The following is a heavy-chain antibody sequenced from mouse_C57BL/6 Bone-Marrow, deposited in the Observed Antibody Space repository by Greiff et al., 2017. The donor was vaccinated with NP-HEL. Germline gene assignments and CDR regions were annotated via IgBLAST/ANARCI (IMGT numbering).Heavy chain of an antibody. J-gene: IGHJ2*01. Sequence: QVQLQQSGAELVRPGTSVKMSCKASGYTFTNYWIGWAKQRPGHGLEWIGDIYPGGGYTNYNEKFKGKATLTADKSSSTAYMQFSSLTSEDSAIDYCASVRRGWFDYWGQGTTLTVSS. CDR3: ASVRRGWFDY. V-gene: IGHV1-63*01. CDR2: IYPGGGYT. CDR1: GYTFTNYW.